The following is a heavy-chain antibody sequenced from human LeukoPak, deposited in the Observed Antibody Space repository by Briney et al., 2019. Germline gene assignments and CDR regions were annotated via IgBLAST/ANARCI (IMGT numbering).Heavy chain of an antibody. Sequence: ASVKVSCKASGYTFTSYGISWVRQAPGQGLEWMGWISAYNGNTNYAQKLQGRVTMTTDTSTSTAYMELRSLRSDDTAVYYCAIDTYGSGSYYNVQGDYWGQGTLVTVYS. CDR3: AIDTYGSGSYYNVQGDY. J-gene: IGHJ4*02. CDR1: GYTFTSYG. CDR2: ISAYNGNT. V-gene: IGHV1-18*01. D-gene: IGHD3-10*01.